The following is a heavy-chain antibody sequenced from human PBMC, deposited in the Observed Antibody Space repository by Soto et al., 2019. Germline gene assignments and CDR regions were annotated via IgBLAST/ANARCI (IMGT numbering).Heavy chain of an antibody. CDR1: GFTFSSYA. CDR3: AMCHSLHSSSWYGGYGGFDP. V-gene: IGHV3-23*01. J-gene: IGHJ5*02. D-gene: IGHD6-13*01. CDR2: ISGSGGST. Sequence: GGSLRLSCAASGFTFSSYAMSWVRQAPGKGLEWVSAISGSGGSTYYADSVKGRFTISRDNSKNTLYLQMNSLRAEDTAVYYCAMCHSLHSSSWYGGYGGFDPWGQGTLVTVSS.